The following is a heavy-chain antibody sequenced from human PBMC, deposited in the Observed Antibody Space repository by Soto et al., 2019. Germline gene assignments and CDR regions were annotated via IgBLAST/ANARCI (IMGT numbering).Heavy chain of an antibody. CDR2: IKSKTDAETT. D-gene: IGHD1-20*01. CDR1: GFTFSNAW. J-gene: IGHJ4*01. Sequence: GGSLRLSCAASGFTFSNAWMSWVRQTPGKGLEWVGRIKSKTDAETTDYAAPVKGRFTISRDDSKNALYLQMNSLKTEDTAVYYCTTLYQGISNWGHGTLVTVSS. CDR3: TTLYQGISN. V-gene: IGHV3-15*01.